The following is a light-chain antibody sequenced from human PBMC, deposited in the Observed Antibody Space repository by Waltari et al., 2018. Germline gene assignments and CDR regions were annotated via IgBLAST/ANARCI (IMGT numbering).Light chain of an antibody. J-gene: IGLJ3*02. V-gene: IGLV1-44*01. CDR1: SANIGSDT. CDR3: AAWDNSLDAWV. Sequence: QSVLTQPLSLSGTPGQGVTIPCSGSSANIGSDTVTWYQQLPGTAPKPLIYSNDQRPSGVPDRFSGSKSGTSASLAISGLQSDDEADYYCAAWDNSLDAWVFGGGTKLTVL. CDR2: SND.